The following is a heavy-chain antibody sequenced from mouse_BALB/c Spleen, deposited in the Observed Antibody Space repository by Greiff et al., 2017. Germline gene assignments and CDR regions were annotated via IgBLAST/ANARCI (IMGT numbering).Heavy chain of an antibody. V-gene: IGHV2-9*02. CDR2: IWAGGST. Sequence: VKLQESGPGLVAPSQSLSITCTVSGFSLTSYGVHWVRQPPGKGLEWLGVIWAGGSTNYNSALMSRLSISKDNSKSQVFLKMNSLQTDDTAMYYCASLYYGNYGYAMDYWGQGTSVTVSS. J-gene: IGHJ4*01. D-gene: IGHD2-1*01. CDR1: GFSLTSYG. CDR3: ASLYYGNYGYAMDY.